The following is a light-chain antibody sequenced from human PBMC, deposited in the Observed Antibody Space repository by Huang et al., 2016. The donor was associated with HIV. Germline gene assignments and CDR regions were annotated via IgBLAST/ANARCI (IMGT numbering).Light chain of an antibody. CDR3: QESYSSLSIT. J-gene: IGKJ5*01. CDR1: QSISSN. Sequence: DIQVTQSPSSLSASVGDRVTISCRAGQSISSNLNWYQQNPGQAPNLLIFAASNLQSGVPSRFSGSGSGTNFTLTINSLQPEDFARYYCQESYSSLSITFGQGTRL. CDR2: AAS. V-gene: IGKV1-39*01.